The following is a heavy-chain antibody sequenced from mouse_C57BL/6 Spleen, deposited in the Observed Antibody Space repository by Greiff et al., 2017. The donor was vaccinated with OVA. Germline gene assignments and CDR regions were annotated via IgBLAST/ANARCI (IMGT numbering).Heavy chain of an antibody. V-gene: IGHV5-17*01. J-gene: IGHJ1*03. D-gene: IGHD2-3*01. CDR2: ISSGSSTI. Sequence: EVQRVESGGGLVKPGGSLKLSCAASGFTFSDYGMHWVRQAPEKGLEWVAYISSGSSTIYYADTVKGRFTISRDNAKNTLFLQMTSLRSEDTAMYYCARPGDGYYGWYFDVWGTGTTVTVSS. CDR1: GFTFSDYG. CDR3: ARPGDGYYGWYFDV.